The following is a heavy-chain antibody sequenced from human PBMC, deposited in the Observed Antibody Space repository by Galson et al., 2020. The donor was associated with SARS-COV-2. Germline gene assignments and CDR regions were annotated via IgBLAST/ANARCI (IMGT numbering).Heavy chain of an antibody. J-gene: IGHJ4*02. CDR2: INPDSGGT. Sequence: ASVKVSCKASGYTFTAYYMEWVRQAPGQGLEWMGRINPDSGGTNYAQKFQGRVTMTRDTSSSTVYMELSRLRSDDTALYFCARDNWNDRVFDYWGQGTPVTVSS. V-gene: IGHV1-2*06. CDR3: ARDNWNDRVFDY. D-gene: IGHD1-1*01. CDR1: GYTFTAYY.